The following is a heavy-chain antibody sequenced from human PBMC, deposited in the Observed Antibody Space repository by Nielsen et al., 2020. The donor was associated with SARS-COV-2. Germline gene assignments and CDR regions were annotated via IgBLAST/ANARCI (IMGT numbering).Heavy chain of an antibody. J-gene: IGHJ6*02. Sequence: SVKVSSKASAGTFSSYAISWVRQAPGHGLEWMGRIIPILGIANYAQKFQGRVTITADESTSTAYMELSSLRSEDTAVYYCARGGQPGQTYYDFWSGYYMPLGYGMDVWGQGTTVTVSS. CDR3: ARGGQPGQTYYDFWSGYYMPLGYGMDV. V-gene: IGHV1-69*04. CDR2: IIPILGIA. CDR1: AGTFSSYA. D-gene: IGHD3-3*01.